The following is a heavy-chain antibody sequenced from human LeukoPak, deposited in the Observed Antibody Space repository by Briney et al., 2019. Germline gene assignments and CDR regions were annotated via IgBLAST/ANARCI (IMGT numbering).Heavy chain of an antibody. CDR1: GFTFSDHY. D-gene: IGHD3-10*01. J-gene: IGHJ4*02. Sequence: NPGGSLRLSCVASGFTFSDHYMSWIRQAPGKGLEWVSYIHGSGNPNYYADSVKGRFTISRDNAKNSLYLQMNSLRAEDTAFYYCARGHYGLDYWGQGTLVTVSS. CDR2: IHGSGNPN. V-gene: IGHV3-11*04. CDR3: ARGHYGLDY.